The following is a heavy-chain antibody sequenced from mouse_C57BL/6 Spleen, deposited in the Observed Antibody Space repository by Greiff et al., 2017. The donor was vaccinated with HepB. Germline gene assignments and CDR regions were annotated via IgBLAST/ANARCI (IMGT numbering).Heavy chain of an antibody. CDR3: AREGSSSFDY. J-gene: IGHJ2*02. V-gene: IGHV1-64*01. Sequence: QVHVKQPGAELVKPGASVKLSCKASGYTFTSYWMHWVKQRPGQGLEWIGMIHPNSGSTNYNEKFKSKATLTVDKSSSTAYMQLSSLTSEDSAVYYCAREGSSSFDYWGQGTSLTVSS. D-gene: IGHD1-1*01. CDR2: IHPNSGST. CDR1: GYTFTSYW.